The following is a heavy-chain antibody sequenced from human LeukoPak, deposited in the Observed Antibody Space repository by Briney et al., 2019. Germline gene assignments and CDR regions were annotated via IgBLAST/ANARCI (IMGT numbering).Heavy chain of an antibody. Sequence: SETLSLTCTVSGGSISSYHWSWIRQPAGEGLEWIGRIYTSGSTNYNPSLKSRATMSVDTSKNQFSLKLSSVTAADTAVYYCARQPTPYNSGSYKYYFDYWGQGTLVTVSS. J-gene: IGHJ4*02. D-gene: IGHD3-10*01. CDR2: IYTSGST. V-gene: IGHV4-4*07. CDR1: GGSISSYH. CDR3: ARQPTPYNSGSYKYYFDY.